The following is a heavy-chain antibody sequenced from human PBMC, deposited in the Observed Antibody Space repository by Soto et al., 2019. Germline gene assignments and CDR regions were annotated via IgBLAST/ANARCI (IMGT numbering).Heavy chain of an antibody. J-gene: IGHJ6*03. Sequence: QVQLQESGPGLVNPSETLSLTCTVSGGAISSVHWSWIRQPPGKGLAWIGHISNSGTTSYNPFLKSRVTISEDTSKNQFSLKLSSMTAADTAVYYCARRDYYYYYMDVWGKGTTVTVSS. CDR3: ARRDYYYYYMDV. V-gene: IGHV4-59*08. CDR1: GGAISSVH. CDR2: ISNSGTT.